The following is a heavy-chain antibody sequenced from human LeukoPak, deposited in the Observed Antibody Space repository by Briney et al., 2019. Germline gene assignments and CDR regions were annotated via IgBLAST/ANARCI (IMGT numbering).Heavy chain of an antibody. CDR3: ARDGEQSEFDP. J-gene: IGHJ5*02. Sequence: ASVKVSCKASGYTFTKYAMHWVRQAPGQRLEWMGWIHVGNGNIEYSQKFQGRVTITTDTPADTVYMELSSLRYEDTAVYYCARDGEQSEFDPWGQGTLVTVSS. CDR1: GYTFTKYA. V-gene: IGHV1-3*01. CDR2: IHVGNGNI. D-gene: IGHD3-10*01.